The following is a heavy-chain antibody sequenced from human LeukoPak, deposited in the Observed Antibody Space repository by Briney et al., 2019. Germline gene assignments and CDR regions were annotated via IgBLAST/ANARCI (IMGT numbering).Heavy chain of an antibody. J-gene: IGHJ4*02. CDR2: IYNSGST. Sequence: SETLSLTCAVSGYSISSGYYWGWIRQPPGKGLEWIGSIYNSGSTYYNPSLKSRVTISVDTSKNQLSLKLSSVTAADTAVYYCARGITIFGVVIDFDYWGQGTLVTVSS. CDR3: ARGITIFGVVIDFDY. V-gene: IGHV4-38-2*01. D-gene: IGHD3-3*01. CDR1: GYSISSGYY.